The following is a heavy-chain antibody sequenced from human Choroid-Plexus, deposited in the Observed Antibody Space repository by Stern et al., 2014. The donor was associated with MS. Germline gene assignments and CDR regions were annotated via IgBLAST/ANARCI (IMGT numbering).Heavy chain of an antibody. V-gene: IGHV3-30*18. CDR2: ISYDGSDK. Sequence: VQLLESGGGVAQPGRPLILSCAASGFTFSNFGMHWVRQAPGKGLAWVALISYDGSDKYYADSEKGRFTIFRDNSKNTLYMHMNSLRAEDTAVYYCAKDRQWSTYFFDYWGQGSLVTVSS. CDR3: AKDRQWSTYFFDY. J-gene: IGHJ4*02. D-gene: IGHD2-15*01. CDR1: GFTFSNFG.